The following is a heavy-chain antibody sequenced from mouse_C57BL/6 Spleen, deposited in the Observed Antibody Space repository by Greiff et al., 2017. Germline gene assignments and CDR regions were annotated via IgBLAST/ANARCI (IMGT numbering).Heavy chain of an antibody. D-gene: IGHD2-10*01. V-gene: IGHV5-4*01. CDR1: GFTFSSYA. J-gene: IGHJ2*01. Sequence: EVQVVESGGGLVKPGGSLKLSCAASGFTFSSYAMSWVRQTPEKRLEWVATISDGGSYTYYPDNVKGRFTISRDNAKNNLYLQMSHLKSEDTAMYYCARDLLFDYWGQGTTLTVSS. CDR2: ISDGGSYT. CDR3: ARDLLFDY.